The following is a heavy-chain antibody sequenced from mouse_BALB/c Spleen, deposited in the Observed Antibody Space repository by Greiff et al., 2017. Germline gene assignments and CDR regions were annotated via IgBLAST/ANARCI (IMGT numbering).Heavy chain of an antibody. J-gene: IGHJ4*01. CDR2: ISYDGSN. V-gene: IGHV3-6*02. CDR1: GYSITSGYY. CDR3: ARGIYYGSRYYAMDY. D-gene: IGHD1-1*01. Sequence: EVKLQESGPGLVKPSQSLSLTCSVTGYSITSGYYWNWIRQFPGNKLEWMGYISYDGSNNYNPSLKNRISITRDTSKNQFFLKLNSVTTEDTATYYCARGIYYGSRYYAMDYWGQGTSVTVSA.